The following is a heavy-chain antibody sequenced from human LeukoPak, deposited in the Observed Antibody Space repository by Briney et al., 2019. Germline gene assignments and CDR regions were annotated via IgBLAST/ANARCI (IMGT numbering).Heavy chain of an antibody. Sequence: PSETLSLTCAVYGGSFSGYYWSWIRQPPGKGLEWIGEINHSGSTNYNPSLKSRVTISVDTSKNQFSLKLSSVTAADTAVYYCARGYSSGWAWFDPWGQGTLVTVSS. CDR2: INHSGST. CDR1: GGSFSGYY. V-gene: IGHV4-34*01. D-gene: IGHD6-19*01. J-gene: IGHJ5*02. CDR3: ARGYSSGWAWFDP.